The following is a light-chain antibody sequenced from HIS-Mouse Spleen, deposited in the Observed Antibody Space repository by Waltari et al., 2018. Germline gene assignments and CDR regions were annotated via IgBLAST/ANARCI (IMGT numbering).Light chain of an antibody. J-gene: IGLJ1*01. CDR2: RNT. CDR3: AAWDDSLSGYV. V-gene: IGLV1-47*01. CDR1: SSNIGSNY. Sequence: QSVLTQPPSASGTPGQRVTISCSGSSSNIGSNYVYWYQQLPGTAPKLLIYRNTRRPSGVPDRFSGSKSGASASRAISGLRSEDEADYYCAAWDDSLSGYVFGTGTKVTVL.